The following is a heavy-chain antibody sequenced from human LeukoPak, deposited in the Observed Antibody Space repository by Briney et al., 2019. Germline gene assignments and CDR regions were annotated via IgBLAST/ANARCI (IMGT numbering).Heavy chain of an antibody. CDR3: ARDAVSGWSQAFDT. D-gene: IGHD2-15*01. Sequence: GGSLRLSCAASGFTFSSYWMNWVRQAPGEGLVWVSRINLDGSSTWHADSVKGRFTTSRDNAKNTLYLQMHSLRAEGTAVYYWARDAVSGWSQAFDTWGQGPLVTPSP. CDR1: GFTFSSYW. CDR2: INLDGSST. J-gene: IGHJ4*02. V-gene: IGHV3-74*01.